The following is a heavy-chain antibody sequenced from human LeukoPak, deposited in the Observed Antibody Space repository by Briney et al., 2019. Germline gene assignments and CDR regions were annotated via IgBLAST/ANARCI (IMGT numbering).Heavy chain of an antibody. D-gene: IGHD2-15*01. Sequence: GSLRLSCAASGFTFSTYSMNWVRQAPGKGLEWVSSISSSGAYTYYGDSVKGRFTVSRDNAKNSLYLQMNSLTAEDTAVYYCARDFDCSGGSCYSGYNWGQGTLVTVSS. CDR3: ARDFDCSGGSCYSGYN. CDR1: GFTFSTYS. J-gene: IGHJ4*02. CDR2: ISSSGAYT. V-gene: IGHV3-21*01.